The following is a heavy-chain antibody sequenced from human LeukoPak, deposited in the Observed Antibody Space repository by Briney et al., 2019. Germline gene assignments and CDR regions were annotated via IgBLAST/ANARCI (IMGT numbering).Heavy chain of an antibody. J-gene: IGHJ4*02. CDR3: ASSGSYRFDY. Sequence: GGSLRLSCAASGFTFSSYGMHWVRQAPGKGLEWVAVISYDGSNKYYADSVKGRFTISRDNSKNTLYLQMNSLRAEDTAVYYCASSGSYRFDYWGQGTLVTVSS. CDR2: ISYDGSNK. CDR1: GFTFSSYG. V-gene: IGHV3-30*03. D-gene: IGHD1-26*01.